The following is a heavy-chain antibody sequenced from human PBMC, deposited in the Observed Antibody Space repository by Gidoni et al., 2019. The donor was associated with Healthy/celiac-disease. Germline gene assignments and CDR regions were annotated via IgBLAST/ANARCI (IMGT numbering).Heavy chain of an antibody. Sequence: EVQLVQSGAEVKKPGESLKISCKGSGYSFTSYWIGWVRQMPGKGLEWMGIIYPGDSDTRYSPSFQGQVTISADKSISTAYLQWSSLKASDTAMYYCARHPMTTVTTSGFDPWGQGTLVNVSS. CDR1: GYSFTSYW. J-gene: IGHJ5*02. CDR2: IYPGDSDT. CDR3: ARHPMTTVTTSGFDP. V-gene: IGHV5-51*01. D-gene: IGHD4-17*01.